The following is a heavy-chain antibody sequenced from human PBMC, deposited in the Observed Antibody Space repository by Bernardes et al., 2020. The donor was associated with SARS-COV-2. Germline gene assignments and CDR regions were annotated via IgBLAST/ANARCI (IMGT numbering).Heavy chain of an antibody. CDR1: GFSVSSYW. CDR2: ITEDGRVI. J-gene: IGHJ4*02. V-gene: IGHV3-74*01. Sequence: WGSLRLSCAASGFSVSSYWMHWVRQAPGEGLVWVARITEDGRVINYADSVRGRFTIYRDIADNRLYLQMKSLRADDTAVYYCARDFGGSSDYWDQGTLVTVSS. CDR3: ARDFGGSSDY. D-gene: IGHD2-15*01.